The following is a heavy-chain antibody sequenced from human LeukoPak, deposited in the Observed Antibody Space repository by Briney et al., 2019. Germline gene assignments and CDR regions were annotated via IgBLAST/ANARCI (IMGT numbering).Heavy chain of an antibody. Sequence: PGGSLRLSCAASGFTFSSYWMHWVRQAPGKGLVWVSRINSDGSSTSYADSVKGRFTISRDNAKSTLYLQMNSLRAEDTAVYYCARDGGAEYYDYWGQGTLVSVSS. D-gene: IGHD3-3*01. CDR2: INSDGSST. V-gene: IGHV3-74*01. J-gene: IGHJ4*02. CDR1: GFTFSSYW. CDR3: ARDGGAEYYDY.